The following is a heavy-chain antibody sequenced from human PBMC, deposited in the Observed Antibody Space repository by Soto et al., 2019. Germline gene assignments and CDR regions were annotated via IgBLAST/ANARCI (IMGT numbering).Heavy chain of an antibody. Sequence: SVKVSCKASGFTFTSSAVQWVRQARGQRLERIGWIVVGSGNTNYAQKFQERVTITRDMSTSTAYMELSSPRSEDTAVYYCAAEGATGYFDYWGQGTLVTVSS. D-gene: IGHD1-26*01. CDR2: IVVGSGNT. CDR3: AAEGATGYFDY. CDR1: GFTFTSSA. V-gene: IGHV1-58*01. J-gene: IGHJ4*02.